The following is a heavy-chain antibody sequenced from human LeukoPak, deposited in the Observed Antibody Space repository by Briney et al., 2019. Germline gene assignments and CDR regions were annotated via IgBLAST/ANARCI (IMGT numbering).Heavy chain of an antibody. CDR2: IYYSGST. V-gene: IGHV4-59*08. Sequence: SETLSLTCTVSGGSISSYYWSWIRQPPGKGLEWIGYIYYSGSTNYNPSLKSRVTISVDTSKNQFSPKLSSVTAADTAVYYCARLDGGFYFDYWGQGTLVTVSS. J-gene: IGHJ4*02. D-gene: IGHD4-23*01. CDR3: ARLDGGFYFDY. CDR1: GGSISSYY.